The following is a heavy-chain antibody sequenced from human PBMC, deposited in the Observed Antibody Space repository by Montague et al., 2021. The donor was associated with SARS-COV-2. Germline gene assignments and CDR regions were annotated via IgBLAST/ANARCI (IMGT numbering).Heavy chain of an antibody. J-gene: IGHJ4*02. Sequence: SETLSLTCTVPSPGPVSCYSGSDRKPTRQDPRYQEITHYVVSSKNKPSLKSRLNMSLDTSKNQFSLTLNSVTAADTAIYYCARGTAYEHVYYWGQGAPVTVAS. D-gene: IGHD2-8*02. CDR1: SPGPVSCY. CDR2: THYVVSS. V-gene: IGHV4-61*08. CDR3: ARGTAYEHVYY.